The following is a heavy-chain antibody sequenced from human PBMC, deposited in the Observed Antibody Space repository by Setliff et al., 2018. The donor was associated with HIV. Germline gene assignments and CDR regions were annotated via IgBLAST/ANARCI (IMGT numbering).Heavy chain of an antibody. Sequence: PGGSLRLSCAASGFDFSSHAMSWVRQAPGKGLEWLSFISGHTINVYYADSVKGRFTISRDNSKNTLYLQLNSLSAEDTAIDYCAKRLAGSNTWYHFDTWGQGTLVTVSS. V-gene: IGHV3-23*01. CDR3: AKRLAGSNTWYHFDT. J-gene: IGHJ4*02. CDR1: GFDFSSHA. CDR2: ISGHTINV. D-gene: IGHD6-13*01.